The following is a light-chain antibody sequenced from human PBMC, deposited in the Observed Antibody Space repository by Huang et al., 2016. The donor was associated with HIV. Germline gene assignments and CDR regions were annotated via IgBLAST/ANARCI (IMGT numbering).Light chain of an antibody. Sequence: DIVMTQSPLSLPVTPGEPASISCRSSQSLVHDNGYSYLDWYLQKPGQSAQVLIYMATVRAAGSTDRCSGGGSGTNVTLEINRVDAEDVGTYYCMQSLQSLTFGGGTRLEIK. CDR1: QSLVHDNGYSY. CDR3: MQSLQSLT. V-gene: IGKV2-28*01. CDR2: MAT. J-gene: IGKJ4*01.